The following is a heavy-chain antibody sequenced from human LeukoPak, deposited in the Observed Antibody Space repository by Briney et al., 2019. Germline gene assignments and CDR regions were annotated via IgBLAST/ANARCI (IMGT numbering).Heavy chain of an antibody. CDR1: GFTFSHYG. Sequence: PGRSLRLSCATSGFTFSHYGMHWVRQAPGKGLEWVAGICCDGSNRYYGDPVKGRFTISRDNFKSTVYLQMNSLRAEDTAVYYCAKDAQRGFEYSNSFENWGQGTLVTVSS. D-gene: IGHD4-11*01. V-gene: IGHV3-33*06. CDR2: ICCDGSNR. J-gene: IGHJ4*02. CDR3: AKDAQRGFEYSNSFEN.